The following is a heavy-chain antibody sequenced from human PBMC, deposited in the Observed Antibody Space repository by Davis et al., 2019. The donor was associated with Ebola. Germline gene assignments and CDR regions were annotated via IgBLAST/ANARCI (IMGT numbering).Heavy chain of an antibody. J-gene: IGHJ5*02. D-gene: IGHD3-16*01. CDR2: ISSSGSTI. CDR3: ARVKGGGWFDP. Sequence: GGSLRLSCAASGFTFSSYEMNWVRQAPGQGLEWVSYISSSGSTIYYADSVKGRFTISRDNAKNSLYLQMNSLRAEDTAVYYCARVKGGGWFDPWGQGTLVTVSS. CDR1: GFTFSSYE. V-gene: IGHV3-48*03.